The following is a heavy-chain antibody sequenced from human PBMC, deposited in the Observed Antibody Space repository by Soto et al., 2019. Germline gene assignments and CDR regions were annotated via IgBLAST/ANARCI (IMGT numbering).Heavy chain of an antibody. CDR3: ARDFAYFES. D-gene: IGHD3-3*01. J-gene: IGHJ4*02. Sequence: SETLSLTCTVSGSSFKSGSYSWSWIRQPPGKGLEWIGYVDHTGRISYNPSLKSRVSISMDTSKNQFSLNLDPVTAADTAVYFCARDFAYFESWGQGTLGTV. CDR2: VDHTGRI. V-gene: IGHV4-61*01. CDR1: GSSFKSGSYS.